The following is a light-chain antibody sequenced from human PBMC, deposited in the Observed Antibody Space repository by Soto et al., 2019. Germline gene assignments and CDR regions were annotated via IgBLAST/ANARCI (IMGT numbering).Light chain of an antibody. CDR3: TSYTSSTALV. Sequence: QSSLTQPASVPAYPRQSITISCTGTSSDVGGYNYVSSYQQHPGKAPKLMIYEVSNRPSGVSNRFSGSKSGNTASLTISGLQAEDEADYYCTSYTSSTALVFATGTKVTVL. CDR1: SSDVGGYNY. V-gene: IGLV2-14*01. J-gene: IGLJ1*01. CDR2: EVS.